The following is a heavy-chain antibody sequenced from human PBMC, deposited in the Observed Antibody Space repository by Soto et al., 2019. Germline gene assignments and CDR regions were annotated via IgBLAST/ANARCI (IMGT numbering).Heavy chain of an antibody. D-gene: IGHD3-22*01. CDR2: IIPIFGTA. V-gene: IGHV1-69*01. Sequence: QVQLVQSGAEVKKPGSSVKVSCKASGGTFSSYAISWVRQAPGQGLEWMGGIIPIFGTANYAQKFQGRVTITADESTSTAYMELSRLRSEDTAVYYCARDYYDSSGYYYGGYGAFDIWGQGTMVTVSS. J-gene: IGHJ3*02. CDR3: ARDYYDSSGYYYGGYGAFDI. CDR1: GGTFSSYA.